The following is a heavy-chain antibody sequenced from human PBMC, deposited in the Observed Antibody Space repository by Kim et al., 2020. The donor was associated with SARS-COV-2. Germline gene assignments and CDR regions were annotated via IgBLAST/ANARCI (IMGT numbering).Heavy chain of an antibody. J-gene: IGHJ6*02. V-gene: IGHV4-59*13. CDR1: GGSISSYY. CDR2: IYYSGST. CDR3: ARGDYDILTGYYPSYYYYGMDV. D-gene: IGHD3-9*01. Sequence: SETLSLTCTVSGGSISSYYWSWIRQPPGKGLEWIGYIYYSGSTNYNPSLKSRVTISVDTSKNQFSLKLSSVTAADTAVYYCARGDYDILTGYYPSYYYYGMDVWGQGTTVTVSS.